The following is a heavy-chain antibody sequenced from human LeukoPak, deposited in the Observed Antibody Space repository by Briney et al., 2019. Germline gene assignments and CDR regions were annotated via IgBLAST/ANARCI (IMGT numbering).Heavy chain of an antibody. Sequence: GGSLRLSCAASGFTFGSYAMSRVRQAPGKGLEWVSAISGSGGGTYYADSVKGRFTISRDNSKNTLYLQMNSLRAEDTAVYYCAKLVVDGYCSGGSCYAFDYWGQGTLVTVSS. CDR2: ISGSGGGT. CDR3: AKLVVDGYCSGGSCYAFDY. V-gene: IGHV3-23*01. D-gene: IGHD2-15*01. J-gene: IGHJ4*02. CDR1: GFTFGSYA.